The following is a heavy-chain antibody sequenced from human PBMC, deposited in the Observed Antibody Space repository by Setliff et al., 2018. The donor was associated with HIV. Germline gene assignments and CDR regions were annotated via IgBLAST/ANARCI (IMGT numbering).Heavy chain of an antibody. CDR1: GYNFTDYD. CDR2: INTNTGHP. V-gene: IGHV7-4-1*02. J-gene: IGHJ4*02. D-gene: IGHD4-17*01. Sequence: GASVKVSCKASGYNFTDYDINWVRQAPGQGLEWMGWINTNTGHPTYARGFTGRFIFSLDTSVNTAFLQINSLKADDTALYYCAREIYDWGQGTLVTVSS. CDR3: AREIYD.